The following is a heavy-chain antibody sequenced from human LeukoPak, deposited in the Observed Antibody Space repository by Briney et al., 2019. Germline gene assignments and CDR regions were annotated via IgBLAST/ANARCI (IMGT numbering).Heavy chain of an antibody. CDR2: ISGSGGST. CDR3: ARDRGVGDRFDAFDI. Sequence: PGGSLRLSCAASGFTFSSYAMSWVRQAPGKGLEWVSAISGSGGSTFYADSVKGRFTISRDNSKNTVYLQMKSLRAEDTAVYYCARDRGVGDRFDAFDIWGQGTMVTVSS. J-gene: IGHJ3*02. D-gene: IGHD2-21*01. CDR1: GFTFSSYA. V-gene: IGHV3-23*01.